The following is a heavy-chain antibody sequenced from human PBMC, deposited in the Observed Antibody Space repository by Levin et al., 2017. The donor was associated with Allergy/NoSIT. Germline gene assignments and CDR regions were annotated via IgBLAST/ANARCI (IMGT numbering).Heavy chain of an antibody. Sequence: GGSLRLSCAASGFTVSDNYMSWVRQAPGKGLEWVSVIYGGGSTYYTDSVQGRITVFRVESKNSLDLQMKTLRPEDTAIYYCATEVPRKSPDDYAALWGRGTLVTVSS. CDR3: ATEVPRKSPDDYAAL. CDR2: IYGGGST. V-gene: IGHV3-53*01. J-gene: IGHJ4*02. CDR1: GFTVSDNY. D-gene: IGHD4/OR15-4a*01.